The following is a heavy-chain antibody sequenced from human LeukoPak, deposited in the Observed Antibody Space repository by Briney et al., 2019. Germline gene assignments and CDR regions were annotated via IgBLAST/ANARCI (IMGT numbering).Heavy chain of an antibody. V-gene: IGHV3-72*01. D-gene: IGHD3-10*01. CDR2: TRKKANSYTT. CDR3: ARAVRYGSGSYLLYYFDY. CDR1: GFTFSDHY. Sequence: PGGSLRLSCAASGFTFSDHYMDWVRQAPGKGLEWVGRTRKKANSYTTEYAASVKGRFTISRDDSKNSLYLQMNSLKTEDTAVYYCARAVRYGSGSYLLYYFDYWGQGTLVTVSS. J-gene: IGHJ4*02.